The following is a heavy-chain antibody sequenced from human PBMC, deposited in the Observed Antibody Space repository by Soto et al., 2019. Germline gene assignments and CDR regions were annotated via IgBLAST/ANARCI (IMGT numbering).Heavy chain of an antibody. CDR3: ARGPVDWNYSYYYYMDV. V-gene: IGHV1-46*01. Sequence: GASVKVSCKASGYTFTSYYMHWVRRAPGQGLEWMGIINPSGGSTSYAQKFQGRVTMTRDTSTSTVYMEPSSLRSEDTAVYYCARGPVDWNYSYYYYMDVWGKGTTVTVS. CDR1: GYTFTSYY. J-gene: IGHJ6*03. CDR2: INPSGGST. D-gene: IGHD1-1*01.